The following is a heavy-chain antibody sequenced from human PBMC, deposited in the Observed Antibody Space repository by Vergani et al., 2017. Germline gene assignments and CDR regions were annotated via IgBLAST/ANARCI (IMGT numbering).Heavy chain of an antibody. V-gene: IGHV3-30*18. CDR3: AKADSSSVYYYYYYGMDV. CDR1: GFTFSSYG. Sequence: QVQLVESGGGVVQPGRSLRLSCAASGFTFSSYGMHWVRQAPGKGLEWVAVISYDGSNKYYAASVKGRFTISRDNSKNTLYLQMNSLRAEDTAVYYCAKADSSSVYYYYYYGMDVWGQGTTVTVSS. J-gene: IGHJ6*02. D-gene: IGHD6-6*01. CDR2: ISYDGSNK.